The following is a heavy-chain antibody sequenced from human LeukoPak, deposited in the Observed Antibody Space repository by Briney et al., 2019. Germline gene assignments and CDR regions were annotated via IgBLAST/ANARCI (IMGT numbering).Heavy chain of an antibody. V-gene: IGHV3-30*18. CDR2: ISYDGSNK. CDR3: ANLRLGSYFDY. J-gene: IGHJ4*02. CDR1: GFTFSSYW. Sequence: GGSLRLSCAASGFTFSSYWMSWVRQAPGKGLEWVAVISYDGSNKYYADSVKGRFTISRDNSRNTLYLQMNSLRAEDTAVYYCANLRLGSYFDYWGQGTLVTVSS. D-gene: IGHD5/OR15-5a*01.